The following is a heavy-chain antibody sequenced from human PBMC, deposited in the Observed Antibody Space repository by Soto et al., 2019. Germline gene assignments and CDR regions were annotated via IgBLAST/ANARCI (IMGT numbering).Heavy chain of an antibody. D-gene: IGHD5-12*01. CDR2: IDPSDSYT. V-gene: IGHV5-10-1*01. J-gene: IGHJ6*02. Sequence: GESLKISCTGSGYRFTSYWISWVRQMPGKGLEWMGRIDPSDSYTNYSPSFQGHVTISADKSISTAYLQWSSLKASDTAMYYCARLAMATRRGYYGMDVWGQGTTVTVSS. CDR1: GYRFTSYW. CDR3: ARLAMATRRGYYGMDV.